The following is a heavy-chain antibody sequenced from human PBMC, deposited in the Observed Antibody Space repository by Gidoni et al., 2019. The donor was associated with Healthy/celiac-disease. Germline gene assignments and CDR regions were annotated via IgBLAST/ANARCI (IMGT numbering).Heavy chain of an antibody. D-gene: IGHD2-2*01. J-gene: IGHJ5*02. Sequence: RLSCAASGFTFSSYGIHWVRQAPGKGLGWVAVIWYDGSNKYYADSVKGRFTISRDNSKNTLYLQMNSLRAEDTAVYYCATENNNCSSTTCYDRWYDPWGQGTLVTVSS. CDR1: GFTFSSYG. CDR2: IWYDGSNK. V-gene: IGHV3-33*01. CDR3: ATENNNCSSTTCYDRWYDP.